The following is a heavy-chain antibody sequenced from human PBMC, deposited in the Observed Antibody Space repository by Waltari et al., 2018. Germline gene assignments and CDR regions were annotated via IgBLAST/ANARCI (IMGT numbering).Heavy chain of an antibody. CDR1: GYTFTGYY. J-gene: IGHJ3*02. CDR2: INPNSGGT. CDR3: AGYCSGGSCYLRDAFDI. V-gene: IGHV1-2*06. Sequence: QVQLVQSGAEVKKPGASVKVSCKASGYTFTGYYMHWVRQAPGQGLEWMGRINPNSGGTNYAQKFQGRVTMTRDTSISTAYMELSRLRSDDTAVYYCAGYCSGGSCYLRDAFDIWGQGTMVTVSS. D-gene: IGHD2-15*01.